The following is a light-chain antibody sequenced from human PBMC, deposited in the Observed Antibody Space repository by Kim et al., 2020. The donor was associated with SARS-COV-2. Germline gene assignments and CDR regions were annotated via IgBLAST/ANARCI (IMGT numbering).Light chain of an antibody. V-gene: IGLV3-1*01. CDR2: QDN. Sequence: SYELTQPPSVSVSPGQTASITCSGDKLEDKYVCWHQQKPGQSPVLVIYQDNKRPSGIPVRFSGSNSGNTATLTISRTQAMDEADYYCQAWDSKTGVFGGGTQGTA. CDR3: QAWDSKTGV. CDR1: KLEDKY. J-gene: IGLJ7*02.